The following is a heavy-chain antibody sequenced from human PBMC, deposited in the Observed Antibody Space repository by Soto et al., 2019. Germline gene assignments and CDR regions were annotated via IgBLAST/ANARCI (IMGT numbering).Heavy chain of an antibody. D-gene: IGHD3-3*01. Sequence: QVQLVQSGTEVKKPGASLKISCKASGYTFTRYYMHWVRQAPGQGLEWMGIINPSGGSTSYAQKFQGRVTMTRDTSTSTFYMELSNLRSDDTAVYYCVRDPELRGTVFGVVILWKYIWLDTWGQGTLVTVSS. CDR3: VRDPELRGTVFGVVILWKYIWLDT. CDR1: GYTFTRYY. CDR2: INPSGGST. J-gene: IGHJ5*02. V-gene: IGHV1-46*03.